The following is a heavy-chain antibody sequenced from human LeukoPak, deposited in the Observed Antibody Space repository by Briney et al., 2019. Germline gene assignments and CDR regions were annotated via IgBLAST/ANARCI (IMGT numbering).Heavy chain of an antibody. D-gene: IGHD5-12*01. CDR1: GFTFSTYG. CDR3: ASKRTDSGYAAFDY. Sequence: PGRSLRLSCAASGFTFSTYGMHWVRQAPGKGLEWVAVISYDRSNKHYADSVKGRFTISRDNSKNTLYLQMNSLRAEDTAVYYCASKRTDSGYAAFDYWGQGTLVTVSS. CDR2: ISYDRSNK. V-gene: IGHV3-30*03. J-gene: IGHJ4*02.